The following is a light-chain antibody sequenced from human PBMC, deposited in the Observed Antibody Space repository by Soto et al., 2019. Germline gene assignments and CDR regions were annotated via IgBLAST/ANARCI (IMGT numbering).Light chain of an antibody. CDR1: QTISSW. V-gene: IGKV1-5*03. Sequence: DIQMTQSPSTLSGSVGARVTITCRASQTISSWLAWYQQKPGKAPKLLIYKASTLQSGFPSRFSGSGSGTEFTLTISSLQPDDFATYYCQHYNSYSEAFGQGTKVDIK. J-gene: IGKJ1*01. CDR3: QHYNSYSEA. CDR2: KAS.